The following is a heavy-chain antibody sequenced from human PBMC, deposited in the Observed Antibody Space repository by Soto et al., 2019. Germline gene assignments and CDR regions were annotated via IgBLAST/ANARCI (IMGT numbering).Heavy chain of an antibody. V-gene: IGHV3-23*01. J-gene: IGHJ4*02. CDR3: AKAHYYGSGSYLPALLGN. CDR2: ISGNGGST. CDR1: GFTFSSYA. D-gene: IGHD3-10*01. Sequence: PGGSLRLSCAASGFTFSSYAMSWVRQAPGKGLEWVSAISGNGGSTYYADSVKGRFTISRDNSQNTALYLQISSLRAEDTAVYYCAKAHYYGSGSYLPALLGNWGQGTLVTVSS.